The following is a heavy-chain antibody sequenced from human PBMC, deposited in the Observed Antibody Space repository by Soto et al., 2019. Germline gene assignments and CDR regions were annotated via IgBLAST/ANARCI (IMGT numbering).Heavy chain of an antibody. J-gene: IGHJ5*02. CDR1: GYTFTSYG. CDR2: ISAYNGNT. D-gene: IGHD5-12*01. Sequence: GASVKVSCKASGYTFTSYGISWVRQAPGQGLEWMGWISAYNGNTNYAQKLQGRVTMTTDTSTSTAYMELRSLRSDDTAVYYCARDLRVGLRKNWYDPWGQGTLVTVSS. CDR3: ARDLRVGLRKNWYDP. V-gene: IGHV1-18*01.